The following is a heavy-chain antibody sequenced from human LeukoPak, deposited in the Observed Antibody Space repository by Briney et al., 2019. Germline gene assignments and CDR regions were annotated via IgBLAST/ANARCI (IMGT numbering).Heavy chain of an antibody. CDR3: ARARYDILTGPTDFDY. D-gene: IGHD3-9*01. CDR2: IYYSRST. V-gene: IGHV4-31*03. Sequence: SETLSLTCTVSGGSISSGGYYWSWIRQHPGKGLEWIGYIYYSRSTYYNPSLKSRVTISVDTSKNQFSLKLSSVTAADTAVYYCARARYDILTGPTDFDYWGQGTLVTVSS. CDR1: GGSISSGGYY. J-gene: IGHJ4*02.